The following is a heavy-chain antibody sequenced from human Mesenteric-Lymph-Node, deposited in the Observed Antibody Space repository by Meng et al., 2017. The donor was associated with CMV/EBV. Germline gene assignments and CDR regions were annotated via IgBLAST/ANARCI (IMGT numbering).Heavy chain of an antibody. CDR1: GFTFSSYW. CDR3: AKQVVRGTYDMDV. V-gene: IGHV3-30*02. J-gene: IGHJ6*02. Sequence: GESLKISCAASGFTFSSYWMSWVRQAPGKGLEWVAFIRYDGSNKYYADSVKGRFTTSRDNSKNTLYLQMNSLRAEDTAVYYCAKQVVRGTYDMDVWGQGTTVTVSS. CDR2: IRYDGSNK. D-gene: IGHD3-10*01.